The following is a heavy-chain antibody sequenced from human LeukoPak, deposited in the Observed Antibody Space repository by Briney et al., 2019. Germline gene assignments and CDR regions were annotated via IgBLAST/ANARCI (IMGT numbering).Heavy chain of an antibody. CDR2: INHSGST. CDR3: ARGAQTYYDKAPVDY. CDR1: GGSFSGYY. J-gene: IGHJ4*02. V-gene: IGHV4-34*01. D-gene: IGHD3-22*01. Sequence: PSETLSLTCALYGGSFSGYYWSWIRQPPGKGLEWLGEINHSGSTNYNPSLKSRVTISVDTSKSQFSLKLNSMAAADTAVYYCARGAQTYYDKAPVDYWGQGTLVTVSS.